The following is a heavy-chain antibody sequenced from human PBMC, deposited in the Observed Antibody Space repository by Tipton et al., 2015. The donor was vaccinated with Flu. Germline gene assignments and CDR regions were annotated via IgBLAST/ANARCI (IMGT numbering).Heavy chain of an antibody. V-gene: IGHV4-39*07. D-gene: IGHD6-19*01. Sequence: TLSLTCTVSGGSISSYYWGWIRQPPGKGLEWIGIIYYSGSTYYNPSLKSRVTISVDTSKNQFSLKLSSVTAADTAVYYCARSAVAGILDGFDIWAKGQWSPSLQ. CDR3: ARSAVAGILDGFDI. CDR1: GGSISSYY. CDR2: IYYSGST. J-gene: IGHJ3*02.